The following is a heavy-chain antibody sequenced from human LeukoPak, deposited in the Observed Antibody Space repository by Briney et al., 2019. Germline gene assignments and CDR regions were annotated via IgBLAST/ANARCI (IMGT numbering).Heavy chain of an antibody. CDR3: ARQVAGNFDY. J-gene: IGHJ4*02. CDR2: IYYSGST. Sequence: SETLSLTCTVSGGSISSYYWSWIRQPPGKGLEWIGYIYYSGSTNYNPSLKSRVTISVDTSKNQFSLKLSSVTAADTAVYYCARQVAGNFDYWGQGTLVTVSS. D-gene: IGHD6-19*01. V-gene: IGHV4-59*08. CDR1: GGSISSYY.